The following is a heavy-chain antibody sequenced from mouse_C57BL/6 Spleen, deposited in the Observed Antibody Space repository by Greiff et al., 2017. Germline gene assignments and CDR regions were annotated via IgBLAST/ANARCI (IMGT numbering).Heavy chain of an antibody. Sequence: VQLQQPGAELVKPGASVKMSCKASGYTFTSYWITWVKQRPGQGLEWIGDIYPGSGSTNYNEKFKSKATLTVDTSSSTAYMQLSSLTSEDSAVYYCARVPFTTVVASPLDYWGQGTTLTVSS. CDR1: GYTFTSYW. CDR3: ARVPFTTVVASPLDY. V-gene: IGHV1-55*01. D-gene: IGHD1-1*01. J-gene: IGHJ2*01. CDR2: IYPGSGST.